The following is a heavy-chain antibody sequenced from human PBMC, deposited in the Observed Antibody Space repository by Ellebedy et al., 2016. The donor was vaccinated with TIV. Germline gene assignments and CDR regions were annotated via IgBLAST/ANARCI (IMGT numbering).Heavy chain of an antibody. V-gene: IGHV3-23*01. CDR3: AKAPTAIFAHFYYYYYYMDV. D-gene: IGHD2-21*02. CDR2: ISVSGGTT. Sequence: GGSLRLXXAASGFTFSSYPMSWARQAPGRRLGWVSAISVSGGTTHYVDSVRGRFTISRDNSKNTLYLQMTSLRAEDTAVYYCAKAPTAIFAHFYYYYYYMDVWGKGTTVTVSS. J-gene: IGHJ6*03. CDR1: GFTFSSYP.